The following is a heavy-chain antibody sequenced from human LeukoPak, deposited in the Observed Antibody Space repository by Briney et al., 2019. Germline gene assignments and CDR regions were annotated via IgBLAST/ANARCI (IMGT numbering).Heavy chain of an antibody. CDR3: ARGRISTWTHAEYYFDY. Sequence: SETLSLTCTVSGGSISSYYWSWIRQPPGKGLEWIGYIYYSGSTNYNPSLKSRVTISVDTSKNQFSLKLSSVTAADTAVYYCARGRISTWTHAEYYFDYGGQGTLVTVSS. V-gene: IGHV4-59*01. J-gene: IGHJ4*02. CDR1: GGSISSYY. D-gene: IGHD3/OR15-3a*01. CDR2: IYYSGST.